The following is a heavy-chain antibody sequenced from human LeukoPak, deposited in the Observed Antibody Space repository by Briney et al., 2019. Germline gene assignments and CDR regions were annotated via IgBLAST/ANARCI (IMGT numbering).Heavy chain of an antibody. J-gene: IGHJ4*02. V-gene: IGHV1-18*01. D-gene: IGHD3-22*01. Sequence: GASVKVSCKASGYTFTSYGISWVRQAPGQGLEWMGWISAYNGNTNYAQKLQGRVTMTTDTSTSTAYMELRSLRSDDTAVYYCARVFYDSSGYYYGLDYWGQGTLVTVSS. CDR3: ARVFYDSSGYYYGLDY. CDR2: ISAYNGNT. CDR1: GYTFTSYG.